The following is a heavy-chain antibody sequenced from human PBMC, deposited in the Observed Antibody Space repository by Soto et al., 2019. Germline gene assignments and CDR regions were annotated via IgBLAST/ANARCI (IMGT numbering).Heavy chain of an antibody. CDR2: INPNGGGT. Sequence: VASVKVSCKTSGDSFNDYYIHWVRQAPGQGLELMGWINPNGGGTKYAQKFQGRVTVTRDTSIRTVYMELSSLRSGDTAVYYCARESGGATATLDYYYFYMDVWGKGTTVTVSS. J-gene: IGHJ6*03. V-gene: IGHV1-2*02. D-gene: IGHD5-12*01. CDR1: GDSFNDYY. CDR3: ARESGGATATLDYYYFYMDV.